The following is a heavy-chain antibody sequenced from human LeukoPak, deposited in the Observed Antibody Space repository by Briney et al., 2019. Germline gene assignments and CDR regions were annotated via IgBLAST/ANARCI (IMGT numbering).Heavy chain of an antibody. CDR1: GGSFSGYY. Sequence: SETLSLTCAVYGGSFSGYYWSWIRPPPGKGREWVGEINNSGSTNYNPSLKSRGTIYVDTSKNQFSLKLSSVTAADTAVYYCARDARTYWSGGSCLPFDYWGQGTLVTVSS. CDR2: INNSGST. CDR3: ARDARTYWSGGSCLPFDY. D-gene: IGHD2-15*01. V-gene: IGHV4-34*01. J-gene: IGHJ4*02.